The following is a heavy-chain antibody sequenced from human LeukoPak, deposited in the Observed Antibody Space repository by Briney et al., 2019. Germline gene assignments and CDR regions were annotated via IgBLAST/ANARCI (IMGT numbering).Heavy chain of an antibody. V-gene: IGHV1-2*02. Sequence: ASVKVSCKASGYTFTGHYMHWVRQAPGQGLEWMGWINPNSGGTNYAQKFQGRVTMTWDTSISTAYMELSRLRSDDTAVYYCASGYDLDDTLVPDYWGQGTLVTVSS. D-gene: IGHD5-12*01. CDR2: INPNSGGT. CDR3: ASGYDLDDTLVPDY. CDR1: GYTFTGHY. J-gene: IGHJ4*02.